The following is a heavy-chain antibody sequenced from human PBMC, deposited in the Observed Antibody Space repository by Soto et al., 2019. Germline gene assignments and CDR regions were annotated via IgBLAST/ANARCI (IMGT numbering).Heavy chain of an antibody. V-gene: IGHV4-30-2*01. CDR3: ARGPRFGR. CDR1: GGSISSGGYS. D-gene: IGHD3-3*01. Sequence: SSETLSLTCAVSGGSISSGGYSWSWIRQPPGKGLEWIGYIYHSGSTYYNPSLKSRVTISVDRSKNQFSLKLSSVTAADTAVYYCARGPRFGRWGQGTLVTVSS. J-gene: IGHJ4*02. CDR2: IYHSGST.